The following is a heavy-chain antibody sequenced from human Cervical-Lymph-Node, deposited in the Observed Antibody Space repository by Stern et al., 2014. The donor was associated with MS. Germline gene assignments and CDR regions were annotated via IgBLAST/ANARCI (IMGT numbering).Heavy chain of an antibody. Sequence: QVQLVESGAEVKKYGSSVKVSCKASGGSFSSYPITWVRQAPGQGLEWMGSIIPIFDIANYAQKFQGRVTITADESTTTAYMELSSLRSDDTAVYYCARSPKTFGGVAYTFDIWGQGTMVTVSS. CDR3: ARSPKTFGGVAYTFDI. D-gene: IGHD3-16*01. J-gene: IGHJ3*02. CDR1: GGSFSSYP. CDR2: IIPIFDIA. V-gene: IGHV1-69*18.